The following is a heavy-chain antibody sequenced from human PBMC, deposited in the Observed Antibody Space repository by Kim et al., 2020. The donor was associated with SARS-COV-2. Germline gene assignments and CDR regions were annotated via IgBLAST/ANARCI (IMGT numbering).Heavy chain of an antibody. CDR3: ARQYCSGASCFRVLDG. CDR2: THYSGST. J-gene: IGHJ6*02. D-gene: IGHD2-15*01. Sequence: SETLSLTCTVSGASISNSYYYWGWIRQPPGKGLEWVGTTHYSGSTYYNSSLKSRVTISVDTSKNQFSLKLSSVTAADTAVYYCARQYCSGASCFRVLDGWGQGSTVTVSS. CDR1: GASISNSYYY. V-gene: IGHV4-39*01.